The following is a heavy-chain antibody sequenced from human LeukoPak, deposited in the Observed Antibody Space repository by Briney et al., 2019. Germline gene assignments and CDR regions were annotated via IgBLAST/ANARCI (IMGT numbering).Heavy chain of an antibody. D-gene: IGHD6-6*01. CDR2: IYYSGST. CDR3: ARGGQLVRRYYYGLDV. CDR1: GGSISSSSYY. Sequence: SETLSLTCTVSGGSISSSSYYWGWIRQPPGKGLERIGSIYYSGSTYYNPSLKSRVTISVDTSKDQFSLKLSSVTAADTAVYYCARGGQLVRRYYYGLDVWGQGTTVTVSS. J-gene: IGHJ6*02. V-gene: IGHV4-39*07.